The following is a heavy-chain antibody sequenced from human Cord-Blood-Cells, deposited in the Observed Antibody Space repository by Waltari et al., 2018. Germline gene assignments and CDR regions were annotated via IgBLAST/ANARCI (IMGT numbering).Heavy chain of an antibody. CDR2: IRSKANSYAT. J-gene: IGHJ4*02. D-gene: IGHD6-6*01. Sequence: EVQLVESGGGLVQPGGSLKLSCAASGFTFSGSAMHWVRQASGKGLEWVGRIRSKANSYATAYAASVKGRFTISIDDSKNTAYLQMNSLKTEDTAVYYCTRPYSSSSDYWGQGTLVTVSS. CDR1: GFTFSGSA. CDR3: TRPYSSSSDY. V-gene: IGHV3-73*02.